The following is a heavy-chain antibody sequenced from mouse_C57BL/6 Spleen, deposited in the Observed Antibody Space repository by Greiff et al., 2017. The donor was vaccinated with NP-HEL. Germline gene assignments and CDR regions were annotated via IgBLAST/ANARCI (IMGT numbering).Heavy chain of an antibody. CDR3: TRERNDYEGAMDY. CDR2: ISSGGDYI. V-gene: IGHV5-9-1*02. J-gene: IGHJ4*01. Sequence: EVQGVESGEGLVKPGGSLKLSCAASGFTFSSYAMSWVRQTPEKRLEWVAYISSGGDYIYYADTVKGRFTISRDNARNTLYLQMSSLKSEDTAMYYCTRERNDYEGAMDYWGQGTSVTVSS. D-gene: IGHD2-4*01. CDR1: GFTFSSYA.